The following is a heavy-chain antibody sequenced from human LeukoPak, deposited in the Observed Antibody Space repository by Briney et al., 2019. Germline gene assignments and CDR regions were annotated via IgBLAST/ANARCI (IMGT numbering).Heavy chain of an antibody. V-gene: IGHV4-61*05. D-gene: IGHD3-22*01. CDR3: ATNSSGSALDY. CDR1: GASTNRRASANSYY. Sequence: SETLSLTCTVSGASTNRRASANSYYWSWIRQVPGKGLEWIGNIYNIGSTTYKPSLRSRVTMSMDMSKKQLSLRLTSVTAADTAVYFCATNSSGSALDYWGQGILVTVSS. CDR2: IYNIGST. J-gene: IGHJ4*02.